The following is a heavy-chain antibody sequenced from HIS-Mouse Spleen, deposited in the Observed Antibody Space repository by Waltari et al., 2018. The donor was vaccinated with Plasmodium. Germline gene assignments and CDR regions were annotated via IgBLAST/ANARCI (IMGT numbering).Heavy chain of an antibody. Sequence: HVQLQDSGPGLVKPSQPLSHTCTVSCGPINSGGYSWSWTRQHPGKGLEWIGYIYYSGSTYYNPSLKSRVTISVDTSKNQFSLKLSSVTAADTAVYYCARSIAATVTFYFDYWGQGTLVTVSS. CDR1: CGPINSGGYS. J-gene: IGHJ4*02. CDR2: IYYSGST. D-gene: IGHD6-13*01. CDR3: ARSIAATVTFYFDY. V-gene: IGHV4-31*03.